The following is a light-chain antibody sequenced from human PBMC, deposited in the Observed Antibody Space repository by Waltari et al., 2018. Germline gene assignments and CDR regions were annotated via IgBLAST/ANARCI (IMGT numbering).Light chain of an antibody. CDR1: QSLYSSY. Sequence: EIVLTQSPGTLSLSPGQRVTLSCRTSQSLYSSYLTAYQQKPGQAPRLLTYGASDRATGIPGMFSGSGSGTDFALTISRLEPEDFALYYCQQYGTSPYTFGQGTKLEV. CDR2: GAS. J-gene: IGKJ2*01. CDR3: QQYGTSPYT. V-gene: IGKV3-20*01.